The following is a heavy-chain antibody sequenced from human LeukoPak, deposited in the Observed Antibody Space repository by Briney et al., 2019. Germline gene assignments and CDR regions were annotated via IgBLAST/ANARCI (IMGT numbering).Heavy chain of an antibody. CDR2: IKTKTDGGTI. V-gene: IGHV3-15*01. CDR1: GFSFTNAW. CDR3: STVTWQTTFDY. Sequence: GGSLRLSCAAPGFSFTNAWLSWVRQAPGKGLEWVGRIKTKTDGGTIDYAAPVNGRFTVSRDDSKNTLYLQMNSLKTEDTAVYYCSTVTWQTTFDYWGQGTLVTVSS. J-gene: IGHJ4*02. D-gene: IGHD1-7*01.